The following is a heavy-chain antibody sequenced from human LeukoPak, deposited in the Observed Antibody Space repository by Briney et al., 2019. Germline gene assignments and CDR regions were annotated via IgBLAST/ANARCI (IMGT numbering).Heavy chain of an antibody. Sequence: SVKVSCKASGFTFTSSAVQWVRQARGQRLEWIGWIVVGSGNTNYAQKFQERVTITRDMSTSTAYMELSGLRSEDTAVYYCAADSRRDGYNYHDYWGQGTLVTVSS. CDR2: IVVGSGNT. CDR3: AADSRRDGYNYHDY. V-gene: IGHV1-58*01. J-gene: IGHJ4*02. CDR1: GFTFTSSA. D-gene: IGHD5-24*01.